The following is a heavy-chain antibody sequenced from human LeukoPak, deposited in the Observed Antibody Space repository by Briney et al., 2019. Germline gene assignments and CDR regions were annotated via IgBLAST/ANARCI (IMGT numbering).Heavy chain of an antibody. J-gene: IGHJ5*02. V-gene: IGHV5-51*01. Sequence: GESLRISCKGSGYSFTNYWIGWVRQMPGKGLEWMGIIYPGDSDTRYSPSFQGQVTISADKSISTAYLQWSSLKASDTAMYYCARSSLQYSSGWYDPWGQGTLVTVSS. D-gene: IGHD6-19*01. CDR1: GYSFTNYW. CDR2: IYPGDSDT. CDR3: ARSSLQYSSGWYDP.